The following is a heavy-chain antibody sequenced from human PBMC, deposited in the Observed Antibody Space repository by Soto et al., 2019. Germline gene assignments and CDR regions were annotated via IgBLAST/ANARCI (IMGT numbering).Heavy chain of an antibody. Sequence: ASVKVSCKASGYTFTSYAMHWVRQAPGQRLEWMGWINAGNCNTKYSQKFQGRVTITRDTSASTAYMELSSLRSEDTAVYYCARDLEYSSLNWFDPWGQGTLVTVSS. CDR1: GYTFTSYA. V-gene: IGHV1-3*01. D-gene: IGHD6-6*01. J-gene: IGHJ5*02. CDR3: ARDLEYSSLNWFDP. CDR2: INAGNCNT.